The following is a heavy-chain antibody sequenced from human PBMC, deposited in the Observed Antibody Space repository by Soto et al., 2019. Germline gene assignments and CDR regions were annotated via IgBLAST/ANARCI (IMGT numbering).Heavy chain of an antibody. CDR2: ISSSSSYI. Sequence: PGGSLRLSCAASGFTFSSYSMNWVRQAPGKGLEWVSSISSSSSYIYYADSVKGRFTISRDNAKNSLYLQMNSLRAEDTAVYYCARERPVGATIPVDYWGQGTLVTVSS. V-gene: IGHV3-21*01. D-gene: IGHD1-26*01. J-gene: IGHJ4*02. CDR3: ARERPVGATIPVDY. CDR1: GFTFSSYS.